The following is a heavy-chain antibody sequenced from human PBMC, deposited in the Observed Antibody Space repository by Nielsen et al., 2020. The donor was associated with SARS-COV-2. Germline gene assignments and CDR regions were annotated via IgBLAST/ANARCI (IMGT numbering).Heavy chain of an antibody. CDR1: GFMFTSYA. V-gene: IGHV3-33*03. CDR3: ATGGASSEGLEF. J-gene: IGHJ4*02. CDR2: IWYDGTEK. Sequence: GGSLRLSCATSGFMFTSYAMHWVRQAPGKGLEWVAVIWYDGTEKYYADSVKGRFTISRDISQSTVFLQMSSLRADDTAVYYCATGGASSEGLEFWGQGTLVTVSS. D-gene: IGHD3-16*01.